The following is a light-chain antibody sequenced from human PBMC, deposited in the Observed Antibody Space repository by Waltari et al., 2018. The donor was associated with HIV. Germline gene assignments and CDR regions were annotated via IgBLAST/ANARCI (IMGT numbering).Light chain of an antibody. CDR1: ESVGSF. V-gene: IGKV3-15*01. Sequence: EIVMTQSPVALSVSPGDRVTLSCRASESVGSFFAWYQQRPGQSPRLLMYGVSTRASGVSARFSGSGSGTEVKLTITSLQSDDSAIYFCQQFYNWPRTFGQGTTVEVK. J-gene: IGKJ1*01. CDR3: QQFYNWPRT. CDR2: GVS.